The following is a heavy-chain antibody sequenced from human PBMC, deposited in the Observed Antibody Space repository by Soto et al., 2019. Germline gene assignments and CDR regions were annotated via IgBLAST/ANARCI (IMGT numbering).Heavy chain of an antibody. J-gene: IGHJ6*02. CDR2: INHSGST. CDR1: GGSFSGYY. D-gene: IGHD6-13*01. CDR3: ARGKGIAAAYYYYGMDV. Sequence: AETLSLTCAVYGGSFSGYYWSWIRQPPGKGLEWIVEINHSGSTNYNPSLKSRVTISVDTSKNQFSLKLSSVTAADTAVYYCARGKGIAAAYYYYGMDVWGQGTTVTVSS. V-gene: IGHV4-34*01.